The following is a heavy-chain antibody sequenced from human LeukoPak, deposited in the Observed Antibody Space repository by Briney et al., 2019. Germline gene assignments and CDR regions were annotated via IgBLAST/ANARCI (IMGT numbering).Heavy chain of an antibody. V-gene: IGHV3-48*03. D-gene: IGHD6-19*01. CDR1: GFSLSSYE. CDR2: ISTSSSTI. Sequence: GGSLRLSCVASGFSLSSYEMNWVRQAPRKGPEWLAYISTSSSTINYADSVRGRFTISRDDAKSLLYLQMSGLRVEDTALYYCARPRLGSAWYFDYWGRGTLVSVSS. CDR3: ARPRLGSAWYFDY. J-gene: IGHJ4*02.